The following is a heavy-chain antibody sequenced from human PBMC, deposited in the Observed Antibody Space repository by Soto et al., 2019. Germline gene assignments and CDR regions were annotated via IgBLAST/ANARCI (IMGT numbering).Heavy chain of an antibody. J-gene: IGHJ4*02. D-gene: IGHD3-10*01. CDR3: ARGLVRYYYGSPPNFDY. CDR1: GGSFSGYY. V-gene: IGHV4-34*01. Sequence: QVQLQQWGAGLLKPSETLSLTCAVYGGSFSGYYWSWIPQPPGKGLEWIGEINHSGSTNYNPSLKSRVTISVDTSKNQFSLKLSSVTAADTAVYYCARGLVRYYYGSPPNFDYWGQGTLVTVSS. CDR2: INHSGST.